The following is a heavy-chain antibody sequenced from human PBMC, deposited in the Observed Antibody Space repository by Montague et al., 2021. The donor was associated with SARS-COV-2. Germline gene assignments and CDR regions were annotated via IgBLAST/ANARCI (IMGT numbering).Heavy chain of an antibody. V-gene: IGHV4-34*01. CDR1: GGSFSGYY. CDR3: ARGRRILLWFGELLSGGDYYGMDV. Sequence: SETLSLTCAVYGGSFSGYYWSWIRQPPGKGLEWIGEINHSGSTNHNPSLKSRVTISVDTSKNQFSLKLSSVTAADTAVYYCARGRRILLWFGELLSGGDYYGMDVWGQGTTVTASS. D-gene: IGHD3-10*01. J-gene: IGHJ6*02. CDR2: INHSGST.